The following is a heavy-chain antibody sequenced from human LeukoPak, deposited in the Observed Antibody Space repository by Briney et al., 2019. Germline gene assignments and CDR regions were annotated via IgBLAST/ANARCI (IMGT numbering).Heavy chain of an antibody. CDR2: ISSSSYI. CDR1: GFNFDDYA. D-gene: IGHD1-1*01. Sequence: GGSLRLSCAASGFNFDDYAMHWVRQAPGKGLEWVSGISSSSYIYYADSVKGRFTISRDNAKNSLYLQMNSLRAEDTAVYYCASFGSTTSGTTDYWGQGTLVTVSS. J-gene: IGHJ4*02. V-gene: IGHV3-69-1*01. CDR3: ASFGSTTSGTTDY.